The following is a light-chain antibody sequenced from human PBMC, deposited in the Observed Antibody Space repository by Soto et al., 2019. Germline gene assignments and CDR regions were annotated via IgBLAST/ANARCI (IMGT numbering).Light chain of an antibody. Sequence: QSVLTQPASVSGSPGQSITISCTGTSSDVGGYNYVFWYQHHPGTAPKLMIYDVSNRPSGVSNRFSGSKAGNTASLTISGLQAEDEADYYCSSYTNSSNLVVFGGGTKVTVL. V-gene: IGLV2-14*03. CDR2: DVS. CDR1: SSDVGGYNY. J-gene: IGLJ2*01. CDR3: SSYTNSSNLVV.